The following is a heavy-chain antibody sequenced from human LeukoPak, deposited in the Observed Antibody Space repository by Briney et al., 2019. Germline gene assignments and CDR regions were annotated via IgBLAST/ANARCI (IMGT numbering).Heavy chain of an antibody. CDR3: TRVGYIDEGIDY. CDR2: IKQDGSKK. CDR1: GFPFSSYW. Sequence: GGSLRLSCVASGFPFSSYWMTWVRQAPGKGLEWVANIKQDGSKKSYVDSVKGRFTISRDNAKNSLYLQMNSLRAEDTVIYYCTRVGYIDEGIDYWGQGTLVTVSS. D-gene: IGHD5-24*01. V-gene: IGHV3-7*04. J-gene: IGHJ4*02.